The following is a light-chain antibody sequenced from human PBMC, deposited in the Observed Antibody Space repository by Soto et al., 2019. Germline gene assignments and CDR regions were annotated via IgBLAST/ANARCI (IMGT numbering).Light chain of an antibody. Sequence: DIPMTQSPSFVSASVGERVTLTCRASEGIYIGFAWYQQQPGKAPKLLIFAASTLPTMVSSRISGSGSGTYSTLTISSALTDDLVSYYCQPADRFPLTFGGGTNMEIK. V-gene: IGKV1-12*01. CDR3: QPADRFPLT. CDR1: EGIYIG. J-gene: IGKJ4*01. CDR2: AAS.